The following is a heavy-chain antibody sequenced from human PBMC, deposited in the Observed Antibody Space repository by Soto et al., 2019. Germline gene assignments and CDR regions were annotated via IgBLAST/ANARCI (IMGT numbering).Heavy chain of an antibody. CDR3: AREVQYDSGGYHELQN. CDR2: ISAYNGNT. J-gene: IGHJ1*01. V-gene: IGHV1-18*01. CDR1: GYTFNNYG. D-gene: IGHD3-22*01. Sequence: ASVKVSCKASGYTFNNYGITWVPQAPGQGLEWLGWISAYNGNTNYAQNLHVRMTLTTDTSTATAYMELRSLRSDDTAVYYCAREVQYDSGGYHELQNWGQGXLVTVYS.